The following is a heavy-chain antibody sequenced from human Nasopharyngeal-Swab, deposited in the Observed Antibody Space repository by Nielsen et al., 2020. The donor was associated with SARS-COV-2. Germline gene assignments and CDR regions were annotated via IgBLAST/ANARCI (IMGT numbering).Heavy chain of an antibody. V-gene: IGHV3-13*04. D-gene: IGHD3-3*01. CDR1: GFTFSSYD. J-gene: IGHJ6*03. CDR3: AREAWETYYDFWSGYRYYYYMDV. Sequence: GGSLRLSCPASGFTFSSYDMHWVRQATGKGLEWVSAIGTAGDTYYPGSVKGRFTISRENAKNSLYLQMNSLRAGDQAVYYCAREAWETYYDFWSGYRYYYYMDVWGKGTTVTVSS. CDR2: IGTAGDT.